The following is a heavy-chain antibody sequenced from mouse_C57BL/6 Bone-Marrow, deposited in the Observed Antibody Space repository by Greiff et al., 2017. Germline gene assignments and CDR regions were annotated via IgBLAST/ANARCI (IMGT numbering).Heavy chain of an antibody. V-gene: IGHV14-3*01. CDR1: GFNFNNTY. CDR3: ARWDGDQRY. D-gene: IGHD2-13*01. CDR2: IDPGSGNT. J-gene: IGHJ2*01. Sequence: EVQLQQSVAELVRPGASVKLSCTASGFNFNNTYMHWVKQRPEQGLEWIGRIDPGSGNTNYTPKFQGKATITADTSSNTAYLQLSSLTSEDTASYCCARWDGDQRYWGQGTTLTVSS.